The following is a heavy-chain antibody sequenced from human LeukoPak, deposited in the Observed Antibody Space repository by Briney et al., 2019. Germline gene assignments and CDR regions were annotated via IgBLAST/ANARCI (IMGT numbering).Heavy chain of an antibody. D-gene: IGHD4-17*01. CDR2: IYYSGGT. CDR3: ARSYGDYITGAYAFDV. Sequence: SETLSLTCTVSGGSIRSSRYYWGGIRQPPGKGLEWIGTIYYSGGTYYNRSLKRRLTISVDASKNQFSLKLSSVTAADSDVYYCARSYGDYITGAYAFDVWGQGTMVTVSS. J-gene: IGHJ3*01. CDR1: GGSIRSSRYY. V-gene: IGHV4-39*07.